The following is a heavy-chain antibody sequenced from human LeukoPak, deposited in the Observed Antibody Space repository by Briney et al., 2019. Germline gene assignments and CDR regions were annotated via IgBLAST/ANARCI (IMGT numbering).Heavy chain of an antibody. J-gene: IGHJ6*03. D-gene: IGHD6-19*01. CDR1: GYTFTDYA. V-gene: IGHV1-3*03. CDR2: ITTGRGET. CDR3: ARDPYSGGYGAYYYYMDV. Sequence: GDSVKVSCKASGYTFTDYALHWVRQAPGQSLEWMGWITTGRGETRYSQEFQRRITFTRDTSASTVYMDLSDLRSEDTAVYYCARDPYSGGYGAYYYYMDVWGKGTTVTVSS.